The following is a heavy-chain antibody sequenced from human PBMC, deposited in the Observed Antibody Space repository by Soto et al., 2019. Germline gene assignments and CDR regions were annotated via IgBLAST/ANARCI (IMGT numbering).Heavy chain of an antibody. J-gene: IGHJ6*02. CDR2: INPSGGST. D-gene: IGHD3-10*01. CDR1: GYPFTSYY. Sequence: QVQLVTSGAEVKKPGASVKVSCKASGYPFTSYYMHWVRQAPGQGLEWMGIINPSGGSTSYAQKLQGRVTMTRDTSTSTVYMELSSLGSEDTSVYYCARVRSPSYGHPYYYDGMDVWGQGTTVTVSS. V-gene: IGHV1-46*04. CDR3: ARVRSPSYGHPYYYDGMDV.